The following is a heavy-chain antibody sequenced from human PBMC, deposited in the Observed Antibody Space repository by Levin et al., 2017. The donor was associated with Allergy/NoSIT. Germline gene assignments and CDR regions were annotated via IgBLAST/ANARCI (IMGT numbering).Heavy chain of an antibody. Sequence: GGSLRLSCAASGFTFSSYGMHWVRQAPGKGLEWVAVISYDGSNKYYADSVKGRFTISRDNSKNTLYLQMNSLRAEDTAVYYCAKDDVVVVPAAKWGGDYYYYYGMDVWGQGTTVTVSS. J-gene: IGHJ6*02. CDR2: ISYDGSNK. D-gene: IGHD2-2*01. V-gene: IGHV3-30*18. CDR3: AKDDVVVVPAAKWGGDYYYYYGMDV. CDR1: GFTFSSYG.